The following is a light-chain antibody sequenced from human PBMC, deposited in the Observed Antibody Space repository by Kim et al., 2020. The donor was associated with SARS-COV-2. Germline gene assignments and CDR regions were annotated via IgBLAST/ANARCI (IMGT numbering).Light chain of an antibody. CDR2: RDS. Sequence: SVALGQTARITCGGNNIGSKNVHWYQQKPGQAPVLVIYRDSNRPSGIPERFSGSNSGNTATLTISRAQAGDEADYYCQVWDNSTVVFGGGTKLNVL. J-gene: IGLJ2*01. V-gene: IGLV3-9*01. CDR1: NIGSKN. CDR3: QVWDNSTVV.